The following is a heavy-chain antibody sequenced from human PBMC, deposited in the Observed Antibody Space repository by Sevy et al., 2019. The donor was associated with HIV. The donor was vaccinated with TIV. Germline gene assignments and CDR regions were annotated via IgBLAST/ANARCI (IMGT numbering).Heavy chain of an antibody. D-gene: IGHD7-27*01. Sequence: ASVKVSCKSSGSTFTAYYLHWVRQAPGQGLEWMGWINPKSGGTNYAQKFQGRVTMTSDTSINTAYMELASLTSDDTAVYYCATECEMGISSESLGYWGQGTPVSVSS. CDR2: INPKSGGT. CDR3: ATECEMGISSESLGY. V-gene: IGHV1-2*02. CDR1: GSTFTAYY. J-gene: IGHJ4*02.